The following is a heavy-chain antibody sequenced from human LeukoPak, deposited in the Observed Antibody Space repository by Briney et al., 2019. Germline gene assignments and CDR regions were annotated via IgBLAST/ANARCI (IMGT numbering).Heavy chain of an antibody. Sequence: ASVKVSCKASGYTFTASGLCWVRQAPGQGLEWMGWINPNSGGTNYAQKFQGRVTMTRDTSISTAYMELSRLRSDDTAVYYCAKTITMIVGHDAFDIWGQGTMVTVSS. D-gene: IGHD3-22*01. CDR3: AKTITMIVGHDAFDI. CDR2: INPNSGGT. J-gene: IGHJ3*02. V-gene: IGHV1-2*02. CDR1: GYTFTASG.